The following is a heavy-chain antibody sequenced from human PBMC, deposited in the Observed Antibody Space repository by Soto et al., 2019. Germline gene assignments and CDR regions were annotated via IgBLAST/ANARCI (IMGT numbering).Heavy chain of an antibody. V-gene: IGHV3-11*01. Sequence: GGSLRLSCAASGFTFSYYYMSWIRQAPGKGLEWVSYISSSGSTIYYADSVKGRFTISRDNAKNSLYLQMNSLRAEDTAVYYCARDPDGTFTWTAYYYGMDVWGQGTTVTVSS. D-gene: IGHD6-13*01. J-gene: IGHJ6*02. CDR3: ARDPDGTFTWTAYYYGMDV. CDR2: ISSSGSTI. CDR1: GFTFSYYY.